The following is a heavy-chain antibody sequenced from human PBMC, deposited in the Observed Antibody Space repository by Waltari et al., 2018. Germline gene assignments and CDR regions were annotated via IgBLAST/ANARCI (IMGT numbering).Heavy chain of an antibody. D-gene: IGHD2-15*01. V-gene: IGHV4-4*02. CDR2: VLSTGKT. Sequence: QLQESGPGLVKPSGTLSLSCAVSGDSVTSANWWSWVRQSPQRGLEWIGQVLSTGKTHYSPAFGSRGTMSRGASNNQLSLKGTSGTAADTAVYYCARDRGRGLYLDGWGPGTLVTGSP. CDR1: GDSVTSANW. J-gene: IGHJ4*02. CDR3: ARDRGRGLYLDG.